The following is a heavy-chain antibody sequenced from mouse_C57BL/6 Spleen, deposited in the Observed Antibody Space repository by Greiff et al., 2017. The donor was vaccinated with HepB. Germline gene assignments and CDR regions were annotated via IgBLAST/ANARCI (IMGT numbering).Heavy chain of an antibody. D-gene: IGHD1-1*01. Sequence: QVQLQQPGAELVRPGTSVKLSCKASGYTFTSYWMHWVKQRPGQGLEWIGVIDPSDSYTNYNQEFKGKATLTVDTSSSTAYMQLSSLTSEDSAVYYCARCPPYGSSNWYFDVWGTGTTVTVSS. CDR3: ARCPPYGSSNWYFDV. CDR2: IDPSDSYT. CDR1: GYTFTSYW. V-gene: IGHV1-59*01. J-gene: IGHJ1*03.